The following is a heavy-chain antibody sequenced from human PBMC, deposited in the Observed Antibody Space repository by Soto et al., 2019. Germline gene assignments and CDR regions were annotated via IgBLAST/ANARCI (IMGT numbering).Heavy chain of an antibody. CDR1: GFTFSTYT. V-gene: IGHV3-21*01. CDR2: INGRGNYI. CDR3: VREDGKVGTNSAFDY. J-gene: IGHJ4*02. D-gene: IGHD1-26*01. Sequence: GRALRLSCASSGFTFSTYTMNWVRQAPGKGLEWVSSINGRGNYIYYAESVKGRFTISRDNAKNSLYLQMDRLRAEDTALYYCVREDGKVGTNSAFDYWGLGALVTVSS.